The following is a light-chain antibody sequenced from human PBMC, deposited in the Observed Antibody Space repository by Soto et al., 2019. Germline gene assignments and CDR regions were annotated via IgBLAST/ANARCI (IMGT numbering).Light chain of an antibody. Sequence: EIVLTQSPATLSLSPGERATLSCRASQSISNYLAWYQQKPGQAPRLLIYDASNRATGIPARFRGSGSKTDFTLTINILEPEDFAVYYCLERGNWPLYTFGQGTKLEIK. CDR1: QSISNY. V-gene: IGKV3-11*01. J-gene: IGKJ2*01. CDR3: LERGNWPLYT. CDR2: DAS.